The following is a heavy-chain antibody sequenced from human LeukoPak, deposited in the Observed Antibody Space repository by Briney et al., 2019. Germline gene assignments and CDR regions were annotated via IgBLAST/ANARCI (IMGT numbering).Heavy chain of an antibody. Sequence: SETPSLTCTVSGGSISSYYWSWIRQPAGKGLEWIGRIYTSGSTNYNPSLKSRVTISVDTSKNQFSLKLSSVTAADTAVYYCARSSVDIWRFDYWGQGTLVTVSS. D-gene: IGHD3-22*01. CDR2: IYTSGST. CDR3: ARSSVDIWRFDY. V-gene: IGHV4-4*07. J-gene: IGHJ4*02. CDR1: GGSISSYY.